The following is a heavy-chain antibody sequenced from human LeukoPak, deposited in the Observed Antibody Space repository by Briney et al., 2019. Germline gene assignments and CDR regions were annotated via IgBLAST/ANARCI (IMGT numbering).Heavy chain of an antibody. CDR1: GTSISTGSYY. CDR2: ISNSGNT. D-gene: IGHD1/OR15-1a*01. J-gene: IGHJ4*02. CDR3: ARGNNGFTVLDS. V-gene: IGHV4-61*02. Sequence: PSQTLSLTCSVSGTSISTGSYYWTWIRQPAGKGLEWLGRISNSGNTLYNPSLKSRVTISLDTSENQFSLKLSSVTAADTAVYYCARGNNGFTVLDSWGQGTLVTVSS.